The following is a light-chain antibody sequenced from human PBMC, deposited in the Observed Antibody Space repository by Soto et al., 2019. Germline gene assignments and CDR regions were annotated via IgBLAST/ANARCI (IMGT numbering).Light chain of an antibody. CDR2: KAS. V-gene: IGKV1-5*03. Sequence: TQSPATLSASVGDRVTITCRASQSISSWLAWYQQRPGKAPKLLIHKASNLESGVPSRFSGSGSGTEFTLTISSLQPDDSATYYCQQYNRYSTFGQGTKVDIK. CDR3: QQYNRYST. CDR1: QSISSW. J-gene: IGKJ1*01.